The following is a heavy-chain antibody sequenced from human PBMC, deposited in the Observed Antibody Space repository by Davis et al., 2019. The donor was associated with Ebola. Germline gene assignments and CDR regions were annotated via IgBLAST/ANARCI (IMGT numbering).Heavy chain of an antibody. Sequence: SVTVSCKASGGTFSSYAISWVRQAPGQGLEWMGGIIPIFGTANYAQKFQGRVTITADKSTSTAYMELSSLRSEDTAVYYCARVPTSVQGVINRLPYNWFDPWGQGTLVTVSS. J-gene: IGHJ5*02. CDR1: GGTFSSYA. V-gene: IGHV1-69*06. CDR3: ARVPTSVQGVINRLPYNWFDP. CDR2: IIPIFGTA. D-gene: IGHD3-10*01.